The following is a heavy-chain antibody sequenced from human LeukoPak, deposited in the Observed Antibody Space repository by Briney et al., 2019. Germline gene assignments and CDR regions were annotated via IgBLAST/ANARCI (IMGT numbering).Heavy chain of an antibody. CDR2: INPDSGVT. J-gene: IGHJ4*02. CDR1: GYSFTGFY. V-gene: IGHV1-2*06. Sequence: GSSVNVSCQASGYSFTGFYLHWVRPAPGQGLEWMGRINPDSGVTKYAQKFQGRVTMTRDTSTRTGYMELTSLTSDDTAVYYCARDDGVATIIDYWGPGTLVTVSS. CDR3: ARDDGVATIIDY. D-gene: IGHD5-24*01.